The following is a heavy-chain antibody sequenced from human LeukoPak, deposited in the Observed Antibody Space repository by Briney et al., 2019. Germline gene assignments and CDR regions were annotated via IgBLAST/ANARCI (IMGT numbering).Heavy chain of an antibody. CDR3: ARGGDSLYGMDV. CDR2: IYYSGST. CDR1: GGSISSYY. J-gene: IGHJ6*02. Sequence: SETLSLTCTVSGGSISSYYWSWIRQPPGKGLEWIGYIYYSGSTNYNPSLKSRFTISVDTSKNQFSLKLSSVTAADTAVYYCARGGDSLYGMDVWGQGTTVTVSS. V-gene: IGHV4-59*01. D-gene: IGHD2-21*01.